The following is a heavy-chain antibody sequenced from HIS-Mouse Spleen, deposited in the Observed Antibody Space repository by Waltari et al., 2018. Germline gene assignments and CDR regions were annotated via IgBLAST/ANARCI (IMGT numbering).Heavy chain of an antibody. CDR3: AREIPYSSSWYDWYFDL. CDR1: GGSISSSSYY. V-gene: IGHV4-39*07. Sequence: QLQLQESGPGLVKPSETLSLTCTVSGGSISSSSYYWGWIRQPPGKGLEWIWSIYYRGCTYYNPSIKSRVTISVDTSKNQFSLKLSSVTAADTVVYYCAREIPYSSSWYDWYFDLWGRGTLVTVSS. J-gene: IGHJ2*01. D-gene: IGHD6-13*01. CDR2: IYYRGCT.